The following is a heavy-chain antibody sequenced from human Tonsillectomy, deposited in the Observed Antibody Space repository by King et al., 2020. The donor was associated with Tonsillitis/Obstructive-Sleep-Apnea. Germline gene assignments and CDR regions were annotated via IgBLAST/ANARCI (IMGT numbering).Heavy chain of an antibody. CDR1: GYTFTSYD. J-gene: IGHJ1*01. CDR3: ARDYYDSSGYYHGYFQH. Sequence: QLVQSGAEVKKPGASVKVSCKASGYTFTSYDITWERQAPGQGLEWMGWSRPNNGDTNYAQKLQGRVTMTSDTSTSTAYMELRSLRSDDTAVYYCARDYYDSSGYYHGYFQHWGQGTLVSVSS. D-gene: IGHD3-22*01. V-gene: IGHV1-18*01. CDR2: SRPNNGDT.